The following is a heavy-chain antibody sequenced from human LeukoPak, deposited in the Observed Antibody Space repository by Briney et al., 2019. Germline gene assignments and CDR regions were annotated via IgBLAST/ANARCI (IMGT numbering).Heavy chain of an antibody. CDR2: TYYRSKWYN. D-gene: IGHD6-19*01. Sequence: SQPLSLTCAISGDSVSSNSAAWNWIRQSPSRGLEWLGRTYYRSKWYNDYAVSVKSRITINPDTSKNQFSLQLNSETPEDTAVYYCAREGIAVAGVLANPFDYWGQGTLVTVSS. V-gene: IGHV6-1*01. CDR1: GDSVSSNSAA. J-gene: IGHJ4*02. CDR3: AREGIAVAGVLANPFDY.